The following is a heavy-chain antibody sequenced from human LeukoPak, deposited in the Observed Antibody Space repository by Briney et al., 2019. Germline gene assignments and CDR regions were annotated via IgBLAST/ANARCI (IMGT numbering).Heavy chain of an antibody. J-gene: IGHJ3*02. D-gene: IGHD5-18*01. CDR2: INHSGST. CDR1: GGPFSGYY. Sequence: SETLSLTCAVYGGPFSGYYWSWIRQPPGKGLEWIGEINHSGSTNYNPSLKSRVTISVDTSKNQFSLKLSSVTAADTAVYYCARGGGYSYGYDFDIWGQGTMVTVSS. CDR3: ARGGGYSYGYDFDI. V-gene: IGHV4-34*01.